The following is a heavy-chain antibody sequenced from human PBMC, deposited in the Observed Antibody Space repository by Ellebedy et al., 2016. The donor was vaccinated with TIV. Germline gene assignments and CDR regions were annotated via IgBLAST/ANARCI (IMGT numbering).Heavy chain of an antibody. CDR3: ARDRHSDGNVHFFESVY. D-gene: IGHD3-3*02. Sequence: SVKVSXKASGGTFSSYAISWVRQAPGQGLEWMGGIIPIFGTANYAQKFQGRVTITADESTSTAYMELSSLRSEDTAVYYCARDRHSDGNVHFFESVYWGQGTLVSVSS. V-gene: IGHV1-69*13. CDR2: IIPIFGTA. CDR1: GGTFSSYA. J-gene: IGHJ4*02.